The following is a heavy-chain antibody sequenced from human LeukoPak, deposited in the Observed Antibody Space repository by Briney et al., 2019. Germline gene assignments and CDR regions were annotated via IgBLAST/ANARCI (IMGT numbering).Heavy chain of an antibody. J-gene: IGHJ3*02. V-gene: IGHV3-15*01. CDR3: TTNDAFDI. CDR1: GFTFSSYW. Sequence: GGSLRLSCAASGFTFSSYWMHWVRQAPGKGLEWVGRIKTNDVGTTDYAAPVKGRFTISRDDSKNTLYLQMNSLKTEDTALYYCTTNDAFDIWGQGTMVTVSS. CDR2: IKTNDVGTT.